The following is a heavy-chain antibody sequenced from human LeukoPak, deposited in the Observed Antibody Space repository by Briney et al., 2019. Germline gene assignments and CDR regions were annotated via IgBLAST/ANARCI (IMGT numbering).Heavy chain of an antibody. CDR2: IYTSGST. J-gene: IGHJ5*02. D-gene: IGHD3-9*01. Sequence: PSETLSLTCTVSGGSISSYYWSWIRQPAGKGLEWIGRIYTSGSTNYNPSLKSRVTMSVDTSKNQFSLKLSSVTAADTAVYYCARHEPRYFDWTLAWFDPWGQGTLVTVSS. CDR3: ARHEPRYFDWTLAWFDP. CDR1: GGSISSYY. V-gene: IGHV4-4*07.